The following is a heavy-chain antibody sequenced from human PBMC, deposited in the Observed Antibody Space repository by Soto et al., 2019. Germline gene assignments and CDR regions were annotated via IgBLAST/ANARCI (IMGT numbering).Heavy chain of an antibody. J-gene: IGHJ3*02. CDR2: IYYSGST. Sequence: QLQLQESGPGLVKPSETLSLTCTVSGGSISSSSYYWGWIRQPPGKGLEWIGSIYYSGSTYYNPSLKSRVTISVDPSKNQFSLQLSSVTAAVTAVYYCARHVEVGYGYIWGHPKRNAFDIWGQGTMVTVSS. CDR1: GGSISSSSYY. CDR3: ARHVEVGYGYIWGHPKRNAFDI. V-gene: IGHV4-39*01. D-gene: IGHD3-16*01.